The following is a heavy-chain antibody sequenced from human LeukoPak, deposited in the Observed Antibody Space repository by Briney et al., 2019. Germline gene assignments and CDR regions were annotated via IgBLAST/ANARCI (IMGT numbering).Heavy chain of an antibody. CDR3: AKVRGTYSSGYFFDY. CDR2: ISWNSGYI. J-gene: IGHJ4*02. CDR1: GFTFDNYA. V-gene: IGHV3-9*01. Sequence: GGSLRLPCAASGFTFDNYAMHWVRHAPGKGLEWLSIISWNSGYIGYADSVKGRFTISRDNAKKSLDLQMNGLRAEDTAFYYCAKVRGTYSSGYFFDYWGQGTLVTVSS. D-gene: IGHD6-19*01.